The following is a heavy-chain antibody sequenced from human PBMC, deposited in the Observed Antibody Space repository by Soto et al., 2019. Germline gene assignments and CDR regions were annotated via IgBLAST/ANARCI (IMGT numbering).Heavy chain of an antibody. V-gene: IGHV1-69*02. CDR1: GGTSTSFT. D-gene: IGHD6-19*01. Sequence: QVQLVQSGAEVKKPGPSVKVSCKASGGTSTSFTISWVRQPPGQGLEWMGRIIPILGIANYAQKFQGRVTITADKSTSTAYMELSSLRSEDTAVYYCARGEQWLANDYWGQGTLVTVSS. J-gene: IGHJ4*02. CDR3: ARGEQWLANDY. CDR2: IIPILGIA.